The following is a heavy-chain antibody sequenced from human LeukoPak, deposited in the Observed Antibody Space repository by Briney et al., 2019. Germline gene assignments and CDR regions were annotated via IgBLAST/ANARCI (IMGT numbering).Heavy chain of an antibody. CDR3: ARDSYCSSTSCYVYYYYYMDV. CDR2: ISSSSSYI. Sequence: GGSLRLSCAASGFTFSSYSMNWVRQAPGKGLEWVSSISSSSSYIYYADSVKGRFTISRDNAKNSLHLQMNSLRAEDTAVYYCARDSYCSSTSCYVYYYYYMDVWGKGTTVTVSS. J-gene: IGHJ6*03. V-gene: IGHV3-21*01. CDR1: GFTFSSYS. D-gene: IGHD2-2*01.